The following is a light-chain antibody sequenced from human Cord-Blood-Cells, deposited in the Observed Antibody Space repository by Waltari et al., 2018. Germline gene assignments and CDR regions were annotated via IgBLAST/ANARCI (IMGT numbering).Light chain of an antibody. V-gene: IGLV2-14*01. J-gene: IGLJ1*01. CDR3: SSYTSSSTLV. CDR2: EVS. Sequence: QSALTQPASVSGSPGQSITISCTGTSSDVGGYNYVSWYQQPPGKAPKLMIYEVSNRPSGVSNRFSGSKSGNTASLTISGLQAEDEADYYCSSYTSSSTLVCGTGTKVTVL. CDR1: SSDVGGYNY.